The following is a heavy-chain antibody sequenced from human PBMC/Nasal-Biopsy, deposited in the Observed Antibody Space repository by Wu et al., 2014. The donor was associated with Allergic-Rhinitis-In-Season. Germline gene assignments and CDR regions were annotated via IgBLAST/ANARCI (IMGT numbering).Heavy chain of an antibody. V-gene: IGHV2-5*02. CDR3: LQRDTYGTSYSGSYRDS. Sequence: QTLTLTCTFSGFSLSTDGVGVGWIRQPPGKALEWLALIYWDDDKRYSPSLKSRLTITKDTSKNQVVLTMTNMEPVDTATYYCLQRDTYGTSYSGSYRDSWGQGTFVTVSS. CDR2: IYWDDDK. J-gene: IGHJ4*02. D-gene: IGHD3-10*01. CDR1: GFSLSTDGVG.